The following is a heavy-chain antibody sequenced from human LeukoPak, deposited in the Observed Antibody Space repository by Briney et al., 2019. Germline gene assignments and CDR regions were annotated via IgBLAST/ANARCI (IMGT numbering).Heavy chain of an antibody. CDR2: INHSGST. D-gene: IGHD3-3*01. Sequence: SETLSLTCAVYGGSFSGYYWSWIRQPPGKGLEWIGEINHSGSTNYNPSLKSRVTISVDTSKNQFSLKLSSVTAADTAVYYCARGPPYYDFWSGYYRGYYYYGMDVWGQGTTVTVSS. J-gene: IGHJ6*02. V-gene: IGHV4-34*01. CDR1: GGSFSGYY. CDR3: ARGPPYYDFWSGYYRGYYYYGMDV.